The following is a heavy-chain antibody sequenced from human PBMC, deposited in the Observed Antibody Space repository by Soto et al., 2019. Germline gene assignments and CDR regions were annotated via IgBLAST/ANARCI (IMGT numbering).Heavy chain of an antibody. CDR2: INHSGST. CDR3: ARPHGGSSGWDNWFDP. J-gene: IGHJ5*02. CDR1: GESFSGYY. V-gene: IGHV4-34*01. Sequence: PSETLSLTCAVYGESFSGYYWSWIRQPPGKGLEWIGEINHSGSTNYNPSLKSRVTISVDTSKNQFSLKLSSVTAADTAVYYCARPHGGSSGWDNWFDPWGQGTLVT. D-gene: IGHD6-25*01.